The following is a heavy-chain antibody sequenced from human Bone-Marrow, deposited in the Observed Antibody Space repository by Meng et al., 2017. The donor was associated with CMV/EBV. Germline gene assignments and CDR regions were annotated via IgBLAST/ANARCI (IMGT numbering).Heavy chain of an antibody. CDR1: GGTFSSYA. Sequence: HVQLVQCGGDVKALWSAVKVSCKASGGTFSSYAISWVRQAPGQGLEWMGGIIPIFGTANYAQKFQGRVTITADESTSTAYMELSSLRSEDTAVYYCARDYEIRGVGAWGYWGQGTLVTVSS. CDR2: IIPIFGTA. J-gene: IGHJ4*02. D-gene: IGHD1-26*01. CDR3: ARDYEIRGVGAWGY. V-gene: IGHV1-69*12.